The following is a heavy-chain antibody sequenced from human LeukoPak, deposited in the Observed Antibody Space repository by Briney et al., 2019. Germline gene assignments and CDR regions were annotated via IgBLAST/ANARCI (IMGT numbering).Heavy chain of an antibody. CDR2: IYYSGST. CDR1: GGSISSYY. D-gene: IGHD6-13*01. CDR3: ARGGIAAAGSEYYFDY. Sequence: SETLSLTCTVSGGSISSYYWSWIRQSPGKGLEWIGYIYYSGSTNYNPSLKSRVTISVDTSKNQFSLKLSSVTAADTAVYYCARGGIAAAGSEYYFDYWGQGTLVTVSS. V-gene: IGHV4-59*01. J-gene: IGHJ4*02.